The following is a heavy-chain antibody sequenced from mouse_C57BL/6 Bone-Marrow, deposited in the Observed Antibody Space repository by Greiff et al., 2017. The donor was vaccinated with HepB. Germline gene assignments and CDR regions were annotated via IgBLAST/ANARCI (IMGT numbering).Heavy chain of an antibody. Sequence: VQLQQPGAELVKPGASVKLSCKASGYTFTSYWMHWVKQRPGQGLEWIGMIHPNSGSTNYNEKFKSKATLTLDKSSSTAYMQLSSLTSEDSAVYYCAQIYYYGSRGAMDYWGQGTSVTVSS. V-gene: IGHV1-64*01. CDR3: AQIYYYGSRGAMDY. CDR2: IHPNSGST. CDR1: GYTFTSYW. D-gene: IGHD1-1*01. J-gene: IGHJ4*01.